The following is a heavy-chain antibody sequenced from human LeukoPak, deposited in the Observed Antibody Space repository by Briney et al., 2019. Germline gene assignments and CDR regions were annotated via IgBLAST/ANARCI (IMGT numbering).Heavy chain of an antibody. V-gene: IGHV3-23*01. J-gene: IGHJ4*02. CDR3: AKEDLAELGGGCAGGCYWARPFHF. Sequence: PGGSLGLSCAASGFTLTNSAMSWVRQAPGKGLEWVSAISGSGVTTFYADSVKGRFTISRDTSKNTLYLQMNSLGSEDSALCYCAKEDLAELGGGCAGGCYWARPFHFWGQGTLVTVSS. D-gene: IGHD2-21*02. CDR1: GFTLTNSA. CDR2: ISGSGVTT.